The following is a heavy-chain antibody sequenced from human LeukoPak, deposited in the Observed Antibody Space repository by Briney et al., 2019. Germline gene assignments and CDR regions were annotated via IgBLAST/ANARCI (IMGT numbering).Heavy chain of an antibody. J-gene: IGHJ4*02. CDR1: GFTFTTYW. D-gene: IGHD4-17*01. CDR2: INQDGTEK. CDR3: ASLTTVTFDY. Sequence: GGSLRLSCAASGFTFTTYWMSWVRQLPGKGLEWVANINQDGTEKYYVDSVKGRFTISRDNSKNTLYLQMNSLRAEDTAVYYCASLTTVTFDYWGQGTLVTVSS. V-gene: IGHV3-7*01.